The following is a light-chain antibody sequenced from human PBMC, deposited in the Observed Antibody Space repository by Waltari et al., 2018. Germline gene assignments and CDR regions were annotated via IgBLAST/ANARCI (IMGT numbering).Light chain of an antibody. CDR2: AAS. CDR1: EDVSTW. Sequence: DIQMTQSPSSVSASVGDRVTITCRASEDVSTWLAWYQQKPGKVPQLLIFAASVLRTAVSSRFTGSGSGTDFTLTISSLGPEDFATYYCQQSNTFPLTFGGGTKVEIK. V-gene: IGKV1-12*01. CDR3: QQSNTFPLT. J-gene: IGKJ4*01.